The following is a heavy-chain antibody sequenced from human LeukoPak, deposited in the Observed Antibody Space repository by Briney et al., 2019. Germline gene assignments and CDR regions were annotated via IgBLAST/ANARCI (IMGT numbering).Heavy chain of an antibody. CDR3: ARGRDFSEDIVVVPAARDAFDI. D-gene: IGHD2-2*01. CDR1: GFTFSSYS. Sequence: GGSLRLSCAASGFTFSSYSVNWVRQAPGKGLEWVSSISSSSSYIYYADSVKGRFTISRDNAKNSLYLQMNSLRAEDTAVYYCARGRDFSEDIVVVPAARDAFDIWGQGTMVTVSS. V-gene: IGHV3-21*01. J-gene: IGHJ3*02. CDR2: ISSSSSYI.